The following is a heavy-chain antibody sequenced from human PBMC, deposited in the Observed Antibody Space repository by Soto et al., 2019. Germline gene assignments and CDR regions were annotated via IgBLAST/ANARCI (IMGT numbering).Heavy chain of an antibody. CDR1: GDSVSSNSAA. CDR2: TYYRSKWYN. CDR3: ARDRSSSWRGWFDP. D-gene: IGHD6-13*01. Sequence: SQTLSLTCAISGDSVSSNSAAWNWISQSPSRGLEWLGRTYYRSKWYNDYAVSVKSRITINPDTPKNQFSLQLNSVTPEDTAVYYCARDRSSSWRGWFDPWGQGTLVTVSS. J-gene: IGHJ5*02. V-gene: IGHV6-1*01.